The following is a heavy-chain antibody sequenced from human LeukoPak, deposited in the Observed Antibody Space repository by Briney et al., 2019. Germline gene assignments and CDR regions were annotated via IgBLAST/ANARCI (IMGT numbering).Heavy chain of an antibody. D-gene: IGHD3-22*01. CDR1: RFTLRNYG. Sequence: GRSLRLSCAASRFTLRNYGMHWVRQAPGKGLEWVAAIWSDGSREEYADSVRGRFTISRDTSKNTLYLQMNSLRPEDTAVYFCARNSDSSNLYWFFDLWGRGTLVTVSS. CDR3: ARNSDSSNLYWFFDL. CDR2: IWSDGSRE. V-gene: IGHV3-33*03. J-gene: IGHJ2*01.